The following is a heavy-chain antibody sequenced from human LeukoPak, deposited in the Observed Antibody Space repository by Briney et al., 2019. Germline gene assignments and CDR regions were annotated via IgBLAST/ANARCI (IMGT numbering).Heavy chain of an antibody. CDR3: ARDGSGYDGNYYYYGMDV. D-gene: IGHD5-12*01. J-gene: IGHJ6*02. CDR1: GGTFSSYA. Sequence: GASVKVSCKASGGTFSSYAISWVRQAPGQGLEWMGGIIPIFGTANYAQKLQGRVTMTTDTSTSTAYMELRSLRSDDTAVYYCARDGSGYDGNYYYYGMDVWGQGTTATVSS. CDR2: IIPIFGTA. V-gene: IGHV1-69*05.